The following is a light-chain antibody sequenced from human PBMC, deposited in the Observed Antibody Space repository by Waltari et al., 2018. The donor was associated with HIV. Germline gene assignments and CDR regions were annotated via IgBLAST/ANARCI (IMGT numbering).Light chain of an antibody. CDR3: VSYAGVRDRWV. Sequence: SALTQPPSASGSPGQSVTISCTGTSSDVGGYNHVSWYQQHPGKAPKRLVYEVTKRPPVLPNRFSGSKSGNTASLTVSGLQAEDEADYYCVSYAGVRDRWVFGGGTKLTVL. CDR2: EVT. V-gene: IGLV2-8*01. J-gene: IGLJ3*02. CDR1: SSDVGGYNH.